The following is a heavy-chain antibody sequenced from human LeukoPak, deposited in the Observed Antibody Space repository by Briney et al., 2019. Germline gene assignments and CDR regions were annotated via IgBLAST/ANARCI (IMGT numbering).Heavy chain of an antibody. CDR3: ARGTRFISVAGTSLSFDP. J-gene: IGHJ5*02. CDR2: ISANGGRT. V-gene: IGHV3-64*01. Sequence: GGSLRLSCAASGFSFSSFFMHWVRQAPGKGLEYVSDISANGGRTYYANSVKGRFTISRDNSKNTLYLHLGSLRPEDMAVYYCARGTRFISVAGTSLSFDPWGQGILVIVSS. CDR1: GFSFSSFF. D-gene: IGHD6-19*01.